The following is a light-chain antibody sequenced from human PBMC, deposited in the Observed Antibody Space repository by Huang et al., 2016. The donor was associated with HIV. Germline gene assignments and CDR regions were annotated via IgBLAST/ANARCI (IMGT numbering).Light chain of an antibody. CDR1: ESISS. CDR2: DAA. V-gene: IGKV3-11*01. J-gene: IGKJ3*01. CDR3: HQRSNWPPFT. Sequence: DIVLTQSPATLSLSPGERATISCRSSESISSLAWYQRKPGQTPRLLIYDAATRATGIPARFSGSGSGTDFTLTISSIEPEDLAVYYCHQRSNWPPFTFGPGTKVHIK.